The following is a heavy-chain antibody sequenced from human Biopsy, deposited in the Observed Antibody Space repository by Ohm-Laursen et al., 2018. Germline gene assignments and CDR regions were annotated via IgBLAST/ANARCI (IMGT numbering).Heavy chain of an antibody. CDR2: IYYSGTT. D-gene: IGHD4-11*01. CDR3: ARDSGILNYGNFKYYHYYGMDV. Sequence: SDTLSLTCTVSGGSFTGHYWTWIRQPPGKGLEWIGYIYYSGTTDYSPSLQSRVSISVDTSRNQVSLTLSSVTAADTAVYYCARDSGILNYGNFKYYHYYGMDVWGQGTKVTVSS. CDR1: GGSFTGHY. V-gene: IGHV4-59*11. J-gene: IGHJ6*02.